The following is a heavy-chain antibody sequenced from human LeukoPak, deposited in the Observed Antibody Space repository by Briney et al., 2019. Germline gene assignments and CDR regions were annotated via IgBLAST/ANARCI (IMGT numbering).Heavy chain of an antibody. J-gene: IGHJ4*02. D-gene: IGHD5-18*01. CDR3: ARAWSGYSFGYYY. CDR1: GFTFSSYA. Sequence: GGSLRLSCAASGFTFSSYAMSWVRQAPGKGLEWVSYLSSSGGTVYYADSVKGRFTVSRDNARNSLYLQMNSLRAEDTAVYYCARAWSGYSFGYYYWGQGTLVTVSS. CDR2: LSSSGGTV. V-gene: IGHV3-48*01.